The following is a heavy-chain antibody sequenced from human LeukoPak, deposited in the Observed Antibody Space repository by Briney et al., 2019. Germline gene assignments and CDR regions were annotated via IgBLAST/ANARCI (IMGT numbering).Heavy chain of an antibody. V-gene: IGHV4-39*07. D-gene: IGHD4-17*01. CDR3: ARAGTTVTKGLVSYFDY. J-gene: IGHJ4*02. Sequence: SETLSLTCTVSGGSISSSSYYWGWIRQPPGKGLEWNGSIYYSGSTYYNPSLKSRVTISVDTSKKQFSLKLSSVTAADTAVYYCARAGTTVTKGLVSYFDYWGQGTLVTVSS. CDR1: GGSISSSSYY. CDR2: IYYSGST.